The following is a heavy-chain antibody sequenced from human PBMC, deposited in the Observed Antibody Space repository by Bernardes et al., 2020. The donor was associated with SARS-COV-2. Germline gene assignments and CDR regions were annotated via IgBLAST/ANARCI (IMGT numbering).Heavy chain of an antibody. CDR2: FDPVAYSA. D-gene: IGHD3-16*01. CDR3: VRHGLGEAHFQEFDT. Sequence: GESRKISCKASGYRFTNNWISWVRQMPGKGLEWMGRFDPVAYSATYSPSFQGHVTISGDVSLNSAYLQWSSLKASDTAMYYCVRHGLGEAHFQEFDTWGQGTLVTVS. V-gene: IGHV5-10-1*01. CDR1: GYRFTNNW. J-gene: IGHJ3*01.